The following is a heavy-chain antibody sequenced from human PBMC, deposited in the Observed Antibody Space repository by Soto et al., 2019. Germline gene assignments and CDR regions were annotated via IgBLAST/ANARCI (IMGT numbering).Heavy chain of an antibody. D-gene: IGHD2-2*01. Sequence: PSETLSLTCAVYGGSFSGYYWSWIRQPPGKGLEWIGEINHSGSTNYNPSLKSRVTISVDTSKNQFSLKLSSVTAADTAVYYCAREGYCSSTSCYGGPFDYYYYYMDVWGKGTTVTVSS. CDR3: AREGYCSSTSCYGGPFDYYYYYMDV. J-gene: IGHJ6*03. V-gene: IGHV4-34*01. CDR1: GGSFSGYY. CDR2: INHSGST.